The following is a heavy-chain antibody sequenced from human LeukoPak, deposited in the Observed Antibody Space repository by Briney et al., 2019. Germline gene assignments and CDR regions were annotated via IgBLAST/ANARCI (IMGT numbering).Heavy chain of an antibody. CDR2: ISWNSGSI. V-gene: IGHV3-9*01. D-gene: IGHD3-16*02. CDR1: GFTFDDYA. J-gene: IGHJ4*02. CDR3: AKDIHDYVWGSYLHY. Sequence: SGGSLRLSCAVSGFTFDDYAMQWVRQAPGKGLEWVSGISWNSGSIGYADSVKGRFTISRDNAKNSLYLQMNSLRAEDTALYYCAKDIHDYVWGSYLHYWGQGTLVIVSS.